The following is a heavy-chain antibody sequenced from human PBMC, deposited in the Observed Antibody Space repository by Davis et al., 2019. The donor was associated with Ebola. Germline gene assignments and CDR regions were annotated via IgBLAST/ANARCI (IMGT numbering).Heavy chain of an antibody. CDR3: ARRPTVNWFDP. D-gene: IGHD4-17*01. V-gene: IGHV4-39*01. J-gene: IGHJ5*02. Sequence: MPSETLSLTCTVSGGSVTSRAYYWGWIRQTPGKGLEWIGNINHSGTTYYNPSLKSRVTISADASRNQISLSLSSVTAADTAIYYCARRPTVNWFDPWGQGTLVTVSS. CDR2: INHSGTT. CDR1: GGSVTSRAYY.